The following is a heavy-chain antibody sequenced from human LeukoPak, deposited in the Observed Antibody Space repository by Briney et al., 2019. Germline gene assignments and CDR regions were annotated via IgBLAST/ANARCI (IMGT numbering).Heavy chain of an antibody. CDR2: IKQDGSDR. CDR1: GFTFSSYW. CDR3: ARHTAFSFDY. Sequence: PGGSLRLSCAASGFTFSSYWMSWVRQAPGKGLEWVANIKQDGSDRYYVDSVRGRFTISRDNAKNSLYLQMNSLRAEDTALYYCARHTAFSFDYWGQGTLVTVSS. V-gene: IGHV3-7*04. D-gene: IGHD4-17*01. J-gene: IGHJ4*02.